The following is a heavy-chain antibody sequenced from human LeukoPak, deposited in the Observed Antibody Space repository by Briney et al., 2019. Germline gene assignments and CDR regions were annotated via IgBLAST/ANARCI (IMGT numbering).Heavy chain of an antibody. CDR1: GFTFSSYW. V-gene: IGHV3-7*01. Sequence: GGSLRLSCAASGFTFSSYWMSWVRQAPGKGLEWVANIKQDGSEKYYVDSVKGRFTIPRDNAKNSLYLQMNSLRAEDTAVYYCARVISAAYCGGDCQGMFDYWGQGTLVTVSS. D-gene: IGHD2-21*01. J-gene: IGHJ4*02. CDR2: IKQDGSEK. CDR3: ARVISAAYCGGDCQGMFDY.